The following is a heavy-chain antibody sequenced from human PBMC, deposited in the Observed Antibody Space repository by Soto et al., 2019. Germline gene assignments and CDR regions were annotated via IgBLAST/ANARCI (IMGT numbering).Heavy chain of an antibody. CDR3: ARPEEDYYYSGMDV. V-gene: IGHV1-69*13. CDR1: GGTFSSYA. J-gene: IGHJ6*02. Sequence: SVKVSCKASGGTFSSYAISWVRQAPGQGLEWMGGIIPIFGTANYAQKFQGRVTITADESTSTAYMELSSLRSEDTAVYYCARPEEDYYYSGMDVWGQGTTVTVSS. CDR2: IIPIFGTA.